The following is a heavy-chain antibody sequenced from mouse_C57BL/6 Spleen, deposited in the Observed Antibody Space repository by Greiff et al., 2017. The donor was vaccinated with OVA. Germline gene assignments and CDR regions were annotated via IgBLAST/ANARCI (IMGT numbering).Heavy chain of an antibody. CDR1: GYTFTSYD. CDR3: ARRDYYGSSYWYFDV. V-gene: IGHV1-85*01. Sequence: QVQLQQSGPELVKPGASVKLSCKASGYTFTSYDINWVKQRPGQGLEWIGWIYPRDGSTKYNEKFKGKATLTVDTSSSTAYMELHSLTSEDSSVYFCARRDYYGSSYWYFDVWGTGTTGTVSS. CDR2: IYPRDGST. D-gene: IGHD1-1*01. J-gene: IGHJ1*03.